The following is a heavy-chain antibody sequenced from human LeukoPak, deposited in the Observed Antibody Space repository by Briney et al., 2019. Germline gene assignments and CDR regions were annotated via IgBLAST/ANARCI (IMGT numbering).Heavy chain of an antibody. CDR1: GFTFDDYT. J-gene: IGHJ4*02. V-gene: IGHV3-43*01. CDR3: AKDGGYSSSWYYFDY. D-gene: IGHD6-13*01. Sequence: GGSLRLSCAASGFTFDDYTMHWVRQAPGKGLEWVSLISWDGGSTYYADSVKGRFTISRDNSKNSLYLQMNTLRTEDTALYYCAKDGGYSSSWYYFDYWGQGTLVTVSS. CDR2: ISWDGGST.